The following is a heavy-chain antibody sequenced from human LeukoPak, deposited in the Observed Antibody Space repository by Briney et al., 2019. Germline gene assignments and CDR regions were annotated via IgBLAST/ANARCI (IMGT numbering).Heavy chain of an antibody. Sequence: PSETLSLTCAVSGGSISSGVYSWSWVRQPPGKGLEWIGYIYYGGNTYYNPSLKSRLTISLDTSKNQFSLKLSSVTAADTAVYYCARSVYSSSWYEAWRPFDYWGQGTLVTVSS. V-gene: IGHV4-30-4*07. CDR2: IYYGGNT. D-gene: IGHD6-13*01. CDR1: GGSISSGVYS. CDR3: ARSVYSSSWYEAWRPFDY. J-gene: IGHJ4*02.